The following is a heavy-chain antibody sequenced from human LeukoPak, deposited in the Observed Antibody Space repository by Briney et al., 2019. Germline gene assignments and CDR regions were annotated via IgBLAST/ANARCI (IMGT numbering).Heavy chain of an antibody. J-gene: IGHJ6*03. D-gene: IGHD4-17*01. Sequence: GGPLRLSCAASGFTFSSYAMSWVRQAPGKGLESVSAISGSGGSTYYADSVKGRFTISRDNSKNTLYLQMNSLRAEDTAVYYCARYGDYRNYYIDVCGKGTTVTVSS. CDR2: ISGSGGST. V-gene: IGHV3-23*01. CDR1: GFTFSSYA. CDR3: ARYGDYRNYYIDV.